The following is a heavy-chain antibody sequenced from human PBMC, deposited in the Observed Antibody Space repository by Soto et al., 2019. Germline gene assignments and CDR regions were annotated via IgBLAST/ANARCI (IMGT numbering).Heavy chain of an antibody. Sequence: EVPLVESGGGLVQPGGSLRLSCAASGFTVTSNYMSWVRQAPGKGLEWLSVIYAGGITYDADSVKGRFSISRDNSKNTLYLQMNSLRAEDTAVYYCARDVGYGSFPLYYGMDVWGQGTTVTVSS. J-gene: IGHJ6*02. CDR1: GFTVTSNY. CDR3: ARDVGYGSFPLYYGMDV. D-gene: IGHD5-12*01. CDR2: IYAGGIT. V-gene: IGHV3-66*01.